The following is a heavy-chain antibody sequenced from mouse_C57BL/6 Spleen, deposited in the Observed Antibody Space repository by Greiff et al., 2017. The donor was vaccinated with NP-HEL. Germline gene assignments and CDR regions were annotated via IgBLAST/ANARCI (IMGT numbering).Heavy chain of an antibody. Sequence: EVQLQQSGPELVKPGASVKMSCKASGYTFTDYNMHWVKQSHGKSLEWIGYINPNNGGTSYNQKFKGKATLTVNKSSSTAYMELRSLTSEDSAVYYCANYYGSSYVAWFAYWGQGTLVTVSA. CDR2: INPNNGGT. CDR3: ANYYGSSYVAWFAY. D-gene: IGHD1-1*01. V-gene: IGHV1-22*01. J-gene: IGHJ3*01. CDR1: GYTFTDYN.